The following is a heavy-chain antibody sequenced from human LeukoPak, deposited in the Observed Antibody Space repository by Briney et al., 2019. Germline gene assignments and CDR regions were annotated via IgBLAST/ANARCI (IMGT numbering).Heavy chain of an antibody. V-gene: IGHV3-23*01. CDR1: RFTFSTYA. J-gene: IGHJ4*02. CDR3: AKSQRNDQQVVQRIDY. D-gene: IGHD2-2*01. CDR2: ISGSGDTT. Sequence: GGSLRLSCTASRFTFSTYAMSWVRQAPGKGLEWVSSISGSGDTTYYTGSVKGRFTISRDNSMNALYLQMSSLRAEDTAVYYCAKSQRNDQQVVQRIDYWGQGTLVTVSS.